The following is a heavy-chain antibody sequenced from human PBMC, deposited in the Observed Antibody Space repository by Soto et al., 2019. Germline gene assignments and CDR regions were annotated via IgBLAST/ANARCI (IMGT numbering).Heavy chain of an antibody. D-gene: IGHD2-2*01. CDR2: ISYDGSNK. CDR3: AKDGGDRYCSNPSCSTYFDY. J-gene: IGHJ4*02. Sequence: QVQLVESGGGVVQPGRSLRLSCAASGFTFSSYGMHWVRQAPGKGLEWVAVISYDGSNKYYADSVKGRLTISRDNSKDILYLHMSGLRSEDTAVYYCAKDGGDRYCSNPSCSTYFDYWGQGTLVTVST. V-gene: IGHV3-30*18. CDR1: GFTFSSYG.